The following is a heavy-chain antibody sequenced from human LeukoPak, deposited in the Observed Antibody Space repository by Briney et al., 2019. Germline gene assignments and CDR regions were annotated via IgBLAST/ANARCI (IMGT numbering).Heavy chain of an antibody. CDR1: GFTFSDYY. V-gene: IGHV3-11*06. J-gene: IGHJ4*02. D-gene: IGHD2-15*01. CDR3: ARAGYCSGGSCLQPFDY. CDR2: ISSSSSYT. Sequence: GGALRLSCAASGFTFSDYYMSWIRQAPGKGGEGVSYISSSSSYTNYADSVKGRFTISRDNAKNSLYLQMNSLRAEDTAVYYCARAGYCSGGSCLQPFDYWGQGTLVTVSS.